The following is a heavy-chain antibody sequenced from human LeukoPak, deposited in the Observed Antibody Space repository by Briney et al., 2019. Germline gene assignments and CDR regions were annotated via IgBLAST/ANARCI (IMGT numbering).Heavy chain of an antibody. J-gene: IGHJ6*02. CDR3: ARDGYSSSSQYYYYYGMDV. CDR2: ISSSSSYI. CDR1: GFTFSSYS. Sequence: GGSLRLPCAASGFTFSSYSMNWVRQAPGKGLEWVSSISSSSSYIYYADSVKGRFTISRDNAKNSLYLQMNSLRAEDTAVYYCARDGYSSSSQYYYYYGMDVWGQGTTVTVSS. D-gene: IGHD6-13*01. V-gene: IGHV3-21*01.